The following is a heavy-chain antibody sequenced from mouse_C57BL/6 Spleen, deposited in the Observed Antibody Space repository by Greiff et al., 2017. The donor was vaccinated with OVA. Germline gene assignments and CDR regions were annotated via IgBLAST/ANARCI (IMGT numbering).Heavy chain of an antibody. Sequence: QVQLQQPGAELVKPGASVKLSCKASGYTFTSYWMQWVKQRPGQGLEWIGEIDPSDSYTNYNQKFKGKATLTVDTSSSTAYMQLSSLTSEDSAVYYCASYYYVSPYYFDYWGQGTTLTVSS. D-gene: IGHD1-1*01. CDR1: GYTFTSYW. V-gene: IGHV1-50*01. J-gene: IGHJ2*01. CDR2: IDPSDSYT. CDR3: ASYYYVSPYYFDY.